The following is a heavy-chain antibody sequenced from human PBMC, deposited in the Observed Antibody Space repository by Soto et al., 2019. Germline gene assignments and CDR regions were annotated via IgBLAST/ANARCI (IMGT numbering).Heavy chain of an antibody. CDR1: GDSIRNSNYF. CDR2: LYYSGSS. V-gene: IGHV4-39*01. J-gene: IGHJ5*02. Sequence: QLQLQESGPGLVKPSETLSVTCTVSGDSIRNSNYFWAWIRQPPGKGLEWIGSLYYSGSSYYNPSLNSRVTLSIDTSANQFSLRLSSMTASDTAIYYCARHGDTRWSPNWFDPWGLGTLAAVSS. D-gene: IGHD6-13*01. CDR3: ARHGDTRWSPNWFDP.